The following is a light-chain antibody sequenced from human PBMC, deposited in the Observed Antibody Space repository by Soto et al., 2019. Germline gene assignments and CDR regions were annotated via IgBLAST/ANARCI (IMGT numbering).Light chain of an antibody. V-gene: IGLV2-8*01. J-gene: IGLJ1*01. Sequence: QSVLTQPPSASGSPVQSVAISCTGTSSDVGAYNYVAWYQQHPGKVPKLMIYEVSKRPSGVPDRFSGSKSGNTASLTVSGLQADDEADYYCSSYAGSDVFVFGTGTKVTVL. CDR1: SSDVGAYNY. CDR3: SSYAGSDVFV. CDR2: EVS.